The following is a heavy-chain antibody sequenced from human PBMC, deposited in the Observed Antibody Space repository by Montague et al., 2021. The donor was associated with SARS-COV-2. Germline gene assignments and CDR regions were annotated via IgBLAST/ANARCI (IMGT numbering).Heavy chain of an antibody. Sequence: SLRLSCAASGFSVSNNYMIWVRRTPGKGLEWVSAIFSGGSSYYADSVMGRFSISRDTSENMLYLQMNSLRAEDTAVYYCARDLGNDNTGYYGLDYWGQGTLVTVSS. CDR2: IFSGGSS. CDR3: ARDLGNDNTGYYGLDY. V-gene: IGHV3-53*01. J-gene: IGHJ4*02. CDR1: GFSVSNNY. D-gene: IGHD3-22*01.